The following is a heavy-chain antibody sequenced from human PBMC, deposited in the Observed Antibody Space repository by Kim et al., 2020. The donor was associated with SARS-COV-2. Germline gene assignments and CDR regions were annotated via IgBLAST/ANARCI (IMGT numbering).Heavy chain of an antibody. D-gene: IGHD3-3*01. CDR2: IYYSGST. Sequence: SETLSLTCTVSGGSISSSSYYWGWIRQPPGKGLEWIGTIYYSGSTYYNPSLKSRVTISVDTSKNQFSLKLSSVTAADTAVYYCAGSQRWSGWDYWGQGTLVTVSS. CDR3: AGSQRWSGWDY. CDR1: GGSISSSSYY. V-gene: IGHV4-39*01. J-gene: IGHJ4*02.